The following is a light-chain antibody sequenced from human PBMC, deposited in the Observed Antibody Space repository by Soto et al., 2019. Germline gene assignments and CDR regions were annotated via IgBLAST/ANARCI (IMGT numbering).Light chain of an antibody. CDR2: EVS. J-gene: IGLJ3*02. CDR3: CSYAGSYTFVV. Sequence: QSVLTQPASVSGSPGQSITISCTGTSSDVGGYNYVPWYQQHPGKAPKLMIYEVSNRPSGVSNRFSGSKSGNTASLTISGLQAEDEADYYCCSYAGSYTFVVFGGGTKLTVL. CDR1: SSDVGGYNY. V-gene: IGLV2-14*01.